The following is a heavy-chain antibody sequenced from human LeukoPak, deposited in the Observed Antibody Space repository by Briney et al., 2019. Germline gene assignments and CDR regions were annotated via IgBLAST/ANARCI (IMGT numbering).Heavy chain of an antibody. Sequence: PSETLSLTCAVYGGSFSGYYWSWIRQPPGKGLEWIGEINHSGSTNYNPSLKSRVTISVDTSKNQFSLKLSSVTAADTAVYYCAITRGYYGSGSYSFDPWGQGTLVTVSS. CDR3: AITRGYYGSGSYSFDP. J-gene: IGHJ5*02. CDR1: GGSFSGYY. D-gene: IGHD3-10*01. V-gene: IGHV4-34*01. CDR2: INHSGST.